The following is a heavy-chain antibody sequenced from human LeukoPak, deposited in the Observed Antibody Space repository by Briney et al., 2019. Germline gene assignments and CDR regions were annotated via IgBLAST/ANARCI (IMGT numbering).Heavy chain of an antibody. CDR3: AKDRDSYYYYGMDV. D-gene: IGHD3/OR15-3a*01. V-gene: IGHV3-30*18. Sequence: GGSLRLSCAASGFTFSSYGMHWVRQAPGKGLEWVAVISYDGSNKYYADSVKGRFTISRDNSKNTLYLQMNSLRAEDTAVYYCAKDRDSYYYYGMDVWGQGTTVTVPS. CDR1: GFTFSSYG. J-gene: IGHJ6*02. CDR2: ISYDGSNK.